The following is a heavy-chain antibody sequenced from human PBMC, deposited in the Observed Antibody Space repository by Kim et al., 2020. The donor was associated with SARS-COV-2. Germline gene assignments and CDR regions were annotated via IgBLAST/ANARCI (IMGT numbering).Heavy chain of an antibody. CDR2: ISSGDRST. Sequence: GGSLRLSCAASGFTFSAYSMTWVRQAPGKGLVWVSGISSGDRSTFYADSVKGRFIISRDNAKNTLHLQMNSLRAEDTAVYYCARHVGSSVCGFYHFFQ. CDR1: GFTFSAYS. D-gene: IGHD2-2*01. J-gene: IGHJ1*01. CDR3: ARHVGSSVCGFYHFFQ. V-gene: IGHV3-23*01.